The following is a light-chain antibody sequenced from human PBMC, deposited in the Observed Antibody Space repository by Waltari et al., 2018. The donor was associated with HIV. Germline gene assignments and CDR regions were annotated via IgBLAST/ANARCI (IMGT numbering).Light chain of an antibody. V-gene: IGLV2-14*01. Sequence: QSALTQPASVSGSRGQSITISCTGTSSDVGAYNFVSWYQQYPGKAPQLIIYEVLNPHPPPRETRAAGSLIISGLQAEDEADYYCSSYTTRGTWVFGGGTKLTVL. J-gene: IGLJ3*02. CDR2: EV. CDR3: SSYTTRGTWV. CDR1: SSDVGAYNF.